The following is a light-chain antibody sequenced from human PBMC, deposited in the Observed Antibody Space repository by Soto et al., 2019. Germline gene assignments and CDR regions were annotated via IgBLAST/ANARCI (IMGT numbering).Light chain of an antibody. CDR2: LNSDGSH. J-gene: IGLJ2*01. Sequence: QSVLTQSPSASASLGASVKLTCTLSSGHSSYAIAWHQQQPEKGPRYLMKLNSDGSHSKEDGIPDRFSGSSSGAERYLTISSLQSEDEADYYCQTWGTDSHVIFGGGTKLIVL. CDR3: QTWGTDSHVI. CDR1: SGHSSYA. V-gene: IGLV4-69*01.